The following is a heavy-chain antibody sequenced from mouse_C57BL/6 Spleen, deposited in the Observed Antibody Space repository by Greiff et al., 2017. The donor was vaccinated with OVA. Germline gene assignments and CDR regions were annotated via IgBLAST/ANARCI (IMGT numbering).Heavy chain of an antibody. V-gene: IGHV3-6*01. CDR1: GYSITSGYY. CDR2: ISYDGSN. CDR3: ARVLLYAMDY. Sequence: ESGPGLVKPSQSLSLTCSVTGYSITSGYYWNWIRQFPGNKLEWMGYISYDGSNNYNPSLKNRISITRDTSKNQFFLKLNSVTTEDTATYYCARVLLYAMDYWGQGTSVTVSS. J-gene: IGHJ4*01.